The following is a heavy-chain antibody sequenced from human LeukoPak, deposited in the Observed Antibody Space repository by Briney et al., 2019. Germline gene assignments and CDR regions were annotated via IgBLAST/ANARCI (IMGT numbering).Heavy chain of an antibody. V-gene: IGHV1-69*13. CDR1: GGTFSSYA. CDR3: ARVKNYYDSSGDY. J-gene: IGHJ4*02. CDR2: IITIFGTA. Sequence: SVKVSCKASGGTFSSYAISRVRQAPGQGLEWMGGIITIFGTAKYAQKFQGRVTITAGESTTTAYMELSSLRSEDTAVYYCARVKNYYDSSGDYWGQGTLVTVSS. D-gene: IGHD3-22*01.